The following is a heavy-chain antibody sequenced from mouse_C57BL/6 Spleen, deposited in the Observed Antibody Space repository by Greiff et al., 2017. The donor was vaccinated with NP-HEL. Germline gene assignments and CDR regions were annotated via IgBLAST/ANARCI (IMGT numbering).Heavy chain of an antibody. CDR3: ARLDGSSYRYFDV. Sequence: VKLQESGPELVKPGASVKISCKASGYAFSSSWMNWVKQRPGKGLEWIGRIYPGDGDTNYNGKFKGKATLTADKSSSTAYMQLSSLTSEDSAVYFCARLDGSSYRYFDVWGTGTTVTVSS. V-gene: IGHV1-82*01. D-gene: IGHD1-1*01. CDR1: GYAFSSSW. CDR2: IYPGDGDT. J-gene: IGHJ1*03.